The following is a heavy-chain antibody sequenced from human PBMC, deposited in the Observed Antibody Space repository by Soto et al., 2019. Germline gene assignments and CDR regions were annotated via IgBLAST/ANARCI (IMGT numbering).Heavy chain of an antibody. CDR1: GGTFSTYA. CDR2: IMPIFGTA. D-gene: IGHD2-15*01. CDR3: ARDEMVVATGSRTWHYYYGMDV. J-gene: IGHJ6*02. Sequence: QVQLVQSGAEVKKPGSSVKVSCKSSGGTFSTYAISWVRQAPGQGLEWMGGIMPIFGTANYAQKFQGRVTITADESTTTGYMELISLRSEDTAVYYCARDEMVVATGSRTWHYYYGMDVWGQGTTVTVSS. V-gene: IGHV1-69*12.